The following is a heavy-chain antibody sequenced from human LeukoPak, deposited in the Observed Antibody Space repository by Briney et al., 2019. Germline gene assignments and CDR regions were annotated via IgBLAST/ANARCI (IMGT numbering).Heavy chain of an antibody. CDR1: GGSISPYY. Sequence: NPSETLSLTCVVFGGSISPYYWSWIRQSPGRGLEWIGYIDPSGSASYNPSLKSRVTIFVDTSKNLFSLILTSVSASDTAIYYCARDHWLFSSKTWYYYGMDVWGQGTLVTVSS. V-gene: IGHV4-59*01. CDR2: IDPSGSA. D-gene: IGHD3-9*01. J-gene: IGHJ6*02. CDR3: ARDHWLFSSKTWYYYGMDV.